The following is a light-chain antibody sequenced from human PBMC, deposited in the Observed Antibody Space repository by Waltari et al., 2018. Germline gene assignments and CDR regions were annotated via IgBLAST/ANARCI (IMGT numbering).Light chain of an antibody. V-gene: IGLV1-40*01. CDR2: ENG. CDR1: GSNIGAGYD. CDR3: QSFDTTQNAWV. Sequence: QSVLTQPPSVSGAPGQTIMISCSGRGSNIGAGYDVHWYQQLPGTAPKLVIYENGKRPSGVPDRFSCSNSGTSVSLAITDLQAEDEADYYCQSFDTTQNAWVFGGGTKLIVV. J-gene: IGLJ3*02.